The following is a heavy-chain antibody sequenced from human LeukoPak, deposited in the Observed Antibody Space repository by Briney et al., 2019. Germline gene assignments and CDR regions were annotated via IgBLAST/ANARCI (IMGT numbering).Heavy chain of an antibody. CDR2: IHSSGRT. D-gene: IGHD3-10*01. J-gene: IGHJ6*02. Sequence: SEILSLTCTVSGGSMSPYSWSWIRQPAGNALEWIGRIHSSGRTNYNPSLKSRVTMSVDTTKNQFSLKMNTVTAADTAVYYCARASGSGSGGYFKDDYYVIDVWGPGTTVTVS. CDR1: GGSMSPYS. V-gene: IGHV4-4*07. CDR3: ARASGSGSGGYFKDDYYVIDV.